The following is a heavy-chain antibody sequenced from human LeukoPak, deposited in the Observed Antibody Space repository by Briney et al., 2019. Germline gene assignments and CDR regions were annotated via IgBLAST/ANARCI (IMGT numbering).Heavy chain of an antibody. CDR2: INHSGST. CDR3: ARSYLVTPRFDY. D-gene: IGHD5-18*01. J-gene: IGHJ4*02. V-gene: IGHV4-34*01. CDR1: GGSFSTYY. Sequence: SETLSLTCAVYGGSFSTYYWSWIRQPPGKGLEWIGEINHSGSTYYNPSLKSRVTISVDRSKNQFSLKLGSVTAADTAVYYCARSYLVTPRFDYWGQGTLVTVSS.